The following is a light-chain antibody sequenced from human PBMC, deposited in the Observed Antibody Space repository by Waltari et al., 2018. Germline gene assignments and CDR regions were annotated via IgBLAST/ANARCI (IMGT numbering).Light chain of an antibody. V-gene: IGLV3-1*01. CDR2: HDS. CDR1: KLGDKY. J-gene: IGLJ2*01. Sequence: SFELTQPPSVSVSPGQTANIPCSGDKLGDKYVSWYQQNPGPSPVLVIYHDSTRPSGIPERFSGFSSETTATLTISGALAVDEADYYCQAWDSTALVFGGGTKLTVL. CDR3: QAWDSTALV.